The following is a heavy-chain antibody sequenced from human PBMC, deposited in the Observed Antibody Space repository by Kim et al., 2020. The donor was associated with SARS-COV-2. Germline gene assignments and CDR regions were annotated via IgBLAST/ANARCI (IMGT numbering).Heavy chain of an antibody. J-gene: IGHJ4*02. D-gene: IGHD6-19*01. Sequence: SETLSLTCTVSGGSISSSSYYWGWIRQPPGKGLEWIGSIYYSGSTYYNPSLKSRVTISVDTSKNQFSLKLSSVTAADTAVYYCARQAAGHSSGWYPLTKKAELLGFDYWGQGTLVTVSS. CDR2: IYYSGST. CDR3: ARQAAGHSSGWYPLTKKAELLGFDY. V-gene: IGHV4-39*01. CDR1: GGSISSSSYY.